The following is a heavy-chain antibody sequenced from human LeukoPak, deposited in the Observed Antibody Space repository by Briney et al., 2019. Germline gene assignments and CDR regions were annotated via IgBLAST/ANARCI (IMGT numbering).Heavy chain of an antibody. CDR2: INPNSGGT. D-gene: IGHD5-18*01. CDR3: AKDIWSASYGPKDLST. CDR1: GYTFTGYY. Sequence: ASVKVSCKASGYTFTGYYMHWVRQAPGQGLEWMGWINPNSGGTNYAQKFQGRVTMTRDTSISTAYMELSRLRSDDTAVYYCAKDIWSASYGPKDLSTWGQGTLVTVSS. J-gene: IGHJ4*02. V-gene: IGHV1-2*02.